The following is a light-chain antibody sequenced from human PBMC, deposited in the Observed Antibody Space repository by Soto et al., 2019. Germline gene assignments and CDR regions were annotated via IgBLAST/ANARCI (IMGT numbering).Light chain of an antibody. V-gene: IGKV3-11*01. Sequence: EIVLTQSPATLSLSPGERATLSCWASKSVSSYLAWYQHKPGQAPRLLIYDASNRATGVPARFSGSGSATHFTLTIISLAPEDFAVYYCQQRSNWPWTFGQGTKVEIK. CDR3: QQRSNWPWT. J-gene: IGKJ1*01. CDR1: KSVSSY. CDR2: DAS.